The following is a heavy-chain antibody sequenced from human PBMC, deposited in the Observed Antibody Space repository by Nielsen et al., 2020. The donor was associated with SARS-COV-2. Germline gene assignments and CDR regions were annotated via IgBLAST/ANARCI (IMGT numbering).Heavy chain of an antibody. V-gene: IGHV3-66*01. Sequence: GGSLRLSCAASGFSFSDYYMSWIRQAPGKGLDWVSVIYTDGSTSYADSVKGRFTVSRDNSKNTLYLQMNSLRAEDTAMYYCARDNWGRMDVWGQGTTVTVSS. CDR1: GFSFSDYY. D-gene: IGHD7-27*01. CDR2: IYTDGST. J-gene: IGHJ6*02. CDR3: ARDNWGRMDV.